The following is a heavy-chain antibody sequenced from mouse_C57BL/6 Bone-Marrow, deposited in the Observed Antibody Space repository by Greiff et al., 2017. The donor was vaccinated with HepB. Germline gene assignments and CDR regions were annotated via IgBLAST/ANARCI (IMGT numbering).Heavy chain of an antibody. J-gene: IGHJ4*01. CDR1: GFTFSSYA. CDR3: ARAPLRRKAMDY. V-gene: IGHV5-4*01. Sequence: EVQLQESGGGLVKPGGSLKLSCAASGFTFSSYAMSWVRQTPEKRLEWVATISDGGSYTYYPDNVKGRFTISRDNAKNNLYLQMSHLKSEDTAMYYCARAPLRRKAMDYWGQGTSVTVSS. CDR2: ISDGGSYT. D-gene: IGHD2-4*01.